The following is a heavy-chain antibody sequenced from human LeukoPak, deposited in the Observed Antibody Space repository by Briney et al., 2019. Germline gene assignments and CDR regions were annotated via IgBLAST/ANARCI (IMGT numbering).Heavy chain of an antibody. CDR2: IYHSGST. V-gene: IGHV4-38-2*02. Sequence: SETLSLTCTVSGYSISSGYYWGRTRQPPGKGVEWIRSIYHSGSTYYNPYLKSRVTIAVDTSKNQFSLKLSSVTAADTAVYYCASALSYSSSTSCYNNWFDPWGQGTLVTVSS. CDR1: GYSISSGYY. D-gene: IGHD2-2*02. J-gene: IGHJ5*02. CDR3: ASALSYSSSTSCYNNWFDP.